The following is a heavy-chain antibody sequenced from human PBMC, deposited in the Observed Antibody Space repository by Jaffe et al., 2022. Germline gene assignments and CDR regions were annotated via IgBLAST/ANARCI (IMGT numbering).Heavy chain of an antibody. J-gene: IGHJ6*03. Sequence: EVQLLESGGGLVQPGGSLRLSCAASGFTFSSYAMSWVRQAPGKGLEWVSAISGSGGSTYYADSVKGRFTISRDNSKNTLYLQMNSLRAEDTAVYYCAKDSPREGITMVQGVTPYMDVWGKGTTVTVSS. V-gene: IGHV3-23*01. CDR1: GFTFSSYA. CDR2: ISGSGGST. CDR3: AKDSPREGITMVQGVTPYMDV. D-gene: IGHD3-10*01.